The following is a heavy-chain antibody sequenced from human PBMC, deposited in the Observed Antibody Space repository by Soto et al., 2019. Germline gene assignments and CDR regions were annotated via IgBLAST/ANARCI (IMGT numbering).Heavy chain of an antibody. J-gene: IGHJ4*02. CDR2: IIPMFGRP. V-gene: IGHV1-69*01. Sequence: QVQLVQSGAEVKKPGSSVKVSCKVSGDTFSKFDSTWGRQAPGQGLEWMGGIIPMFGRPNYAQDFQGRVPITADESTTTVYMELSSLRFEDTAVYFCARGDDITARRGDFFDSWGQGTLVTVSS. CDR1: GDTFSKFD. D-gene: IGHD6-6*01. CDR3: ARGDDITARRGDFFDS.